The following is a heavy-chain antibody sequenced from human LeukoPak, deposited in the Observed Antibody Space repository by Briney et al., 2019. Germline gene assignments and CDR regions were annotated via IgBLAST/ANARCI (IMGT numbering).Heavy chain of an antibody. CDR3: ARGHALTYYCDSSNGPDAFDI. CDR2: ISAYNGNT. CDR1: GYTFTSYG. D-gene: IGHD3-22*01. Sequence: ASVKVSCKASGYTFTSYGISWVRQAPGQGLEWMEWISAYNGNTNYAQKLQGRVTMTTDTSTSTAYMELRSLRSDDTAVYYCARGHALTYYCDSSNGPDAFDIWGQGTMVTVSS. J-gene: IGHJ3*02. V-gene: IGHV1-18*01.